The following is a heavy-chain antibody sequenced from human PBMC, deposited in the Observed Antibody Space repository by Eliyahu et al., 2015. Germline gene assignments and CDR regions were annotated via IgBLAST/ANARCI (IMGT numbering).Heavy chain of an antibody. D-gene: IGHD6-19*01. CDR2: IXYSGXT. J-gene: IGHJ4*02. Sequence: QVQLQESGPGLVKPSETLSLTCTVSGVSVNTYYCXWIXQPPGKGLEWXGYIXYSGXTNXTPSLKSRASISVDTSKNQFSLKLNSVTAADTAVYYCARDSSGWYGAIDYWGQGTLVTVSS. CDR1: GVSVNTYY. V-gene: IGHV4-59*02. CDR3: ARDSSGWYGAIDY.